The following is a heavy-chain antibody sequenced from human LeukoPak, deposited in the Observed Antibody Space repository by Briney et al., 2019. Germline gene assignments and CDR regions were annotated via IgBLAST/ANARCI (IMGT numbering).Heavy chain of an antibody. CDR2: INAGNGNT. D-gene: IGHD5-18*01. V-gene: IGHV1/OR15-3*02. Sequence: ASVKVSCKASGYTFTDYFMNWMRQAPGQRLEWMGWINAGNGNTKYSQKFQGRVTITRGTSASTAYMELSSLRSEDMAVYYCARDLYSLDAFDIWGQGTMVTVSS. CDR1: GYTFTDYF. CDR3: ARDLYSLDAFDI. J-gene: IGHJ3*02.